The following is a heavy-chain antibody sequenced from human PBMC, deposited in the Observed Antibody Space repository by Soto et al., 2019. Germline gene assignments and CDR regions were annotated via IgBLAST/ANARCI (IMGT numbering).Heavy chain of an antibody. Sequence: PGGSLRLSCAASGFTFSDYGMHWVRQAPGKGLEWLTTISSDGTNRHYAISVKGRFTISRDNSKNAVYLQINSLRAEDTAVYYCARDGAGYCRNGVCYMSWFDPWGQGTLVTVSS. CDR2: ISSDGTNR. CDR3: ARDGAGYCRNGVCYMSWFDP. CDR1: GFTFSDYG. D-gene: IGHD2-8*01. V-gene: IGHV3-33*01. J-gene: IGHJ5*02.